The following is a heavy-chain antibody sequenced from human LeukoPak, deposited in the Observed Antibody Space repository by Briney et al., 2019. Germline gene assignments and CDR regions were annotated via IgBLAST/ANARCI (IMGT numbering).Heavy chain of an antibody. Sequence: GGSLRLSCAASGFTFSSYSMNWIRQAPGKGLEWVSSISSSTSYIYYADSVKGRFTISRDNSKNTLYLQMNSLRAEDTAVYYCARCLLGSSWYNYYYYGMDVWGQGTTVTVSS. J-gene: IGHJ6*02. CDR3: ARCLLGSSWYNYYYYGMDV. V-gene: IGHV3-21*01. D-gene: IGHD6-13*01. CDR1: GFTFSSYS. CDR2: ISSSTSYI.